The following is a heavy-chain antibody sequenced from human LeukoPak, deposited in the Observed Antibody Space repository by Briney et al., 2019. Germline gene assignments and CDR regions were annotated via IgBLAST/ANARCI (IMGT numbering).Heavy chain of an antibody. Sequence: SETLSLTCTVSGGSISSGDYYWSWIRQPPGKGLEWIGYIYYSGSTNYNPSLKSRVTISVDTSKNQFSLKLSSVTAADTAVYYCARDRNSDWYSPLDYWGQGSQVTVSP. CDR2: IYYSGST. CDR1: GGSISSGDYY. D-gene: IGHD6-19*01. CDR3: ARDRNSDWYSPLDY. J-gene: IGHJ4*02. V-gene: IGHV4-30-4*01.